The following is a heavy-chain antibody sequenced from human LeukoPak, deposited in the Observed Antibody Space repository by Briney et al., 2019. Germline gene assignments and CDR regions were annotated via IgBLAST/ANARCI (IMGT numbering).Heavy chain of an antibody. V-gene: IGHV4-34*01. CDR3: AIHRGWFVFDY. CDR1: GGSFSGYY. CDR2: INHSGST. D-gene: IGHD6-19*01. Sequence: SETLSLTCAVYGGSFSGYYWSWIRQPPGKGLEWIGEINHSGSTNYNPSLKSRVTISVNTSKNQFSLKLSSVTAADTAVYYCAIHRGWFVFDYWGQGTLVTVSS. J-gene: IGHJ4*02.